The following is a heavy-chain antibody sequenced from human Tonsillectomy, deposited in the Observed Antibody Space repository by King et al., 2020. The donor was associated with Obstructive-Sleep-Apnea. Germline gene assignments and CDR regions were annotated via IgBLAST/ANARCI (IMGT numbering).Heavy chain of an antibody. CDR1: GFTFSSYW. V-gene: IGHV3-74*01. CDR2: INSDGSST. Sequence: VQLVESGGGLVQPGGSLRLSCAASGFTFSSYWMHWVRQAPGKGLVWVSRINSDGSSTSYADSVKGRFTISRDNAKNTLYLQMNSLRAEDTAVYYCARELLPCYDSSGYYYDPKFFDYWGQGTLVTVSS. J-gene: IGHJ4*02. D-gene: IGHD3-22*01. CDR3: ARELLPCYDSSGYYYDPKFFDY.